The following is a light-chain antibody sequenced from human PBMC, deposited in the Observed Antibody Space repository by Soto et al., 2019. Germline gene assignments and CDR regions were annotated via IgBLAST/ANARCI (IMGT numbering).Light chain of an antibody. CDR2: EVS. V-gene: IGLV2-23*02. J-gene: IGLJ1*01. CDR1: SSDVGSYNL. CDR3: FSYAGSSTPYV. Sequence: QSALTQPASVSGSPGQSITISCTGTSSDVGSYNLVSWYQQHPGKAPKLMIYEVSKRPSGVSNRFSGSKSGNTASLTISGRQAEDEADYYCFSYAGSSTPYVFGTGTKLTVL.